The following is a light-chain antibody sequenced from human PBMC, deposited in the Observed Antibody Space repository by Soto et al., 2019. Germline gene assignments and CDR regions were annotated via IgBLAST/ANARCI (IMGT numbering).Light chain of an antibody. CDR1: QTVSSK. CDR2: GAS. V-gene: IGKV3-15*01. CDR3: QKYNNWPPA. J-gene: IGKJ1*01. Sequence: EIVMTQSPATLSVSPGERATLSCMASQTVSSKLAWYQLKPGQAPRLLIYGASTRATDIPARFSGSGSGTDFALNIGSLQSEDFAVYYCQKYNNWPPAFGQGTTVE.